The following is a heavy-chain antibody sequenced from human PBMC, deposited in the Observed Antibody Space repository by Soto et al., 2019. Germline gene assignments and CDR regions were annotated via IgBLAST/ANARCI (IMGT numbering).Heavy chain of an antibody. CDR3: AKGGSGSYSNAFDI. D-gene: IGHD3-10*01. V-gene: IGHV4-39*01. CDR2: IYYSGST. Sequence: LSLTCAVSGGSISSSSYYWGWIRQPPGKGLEWIGSIYYSGSTYYNPSLKSRVTISVDTSKNQFSLKLSSVTAADTAVYYCAKGGSGSYSNAFDIWGQGTMVTVSS. CDR1: GGSISSSSYY. J-gene: IGHJ3*02.